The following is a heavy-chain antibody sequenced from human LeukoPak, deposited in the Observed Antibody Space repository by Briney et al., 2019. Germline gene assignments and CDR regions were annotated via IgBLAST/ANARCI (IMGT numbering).Heavy chain of an antibody. Sequence: QPGGSLRLSCAVSGFTFSSSWMHWVRHAPGKGLVWVSHIKTDGSTTAYADSVKGRFTISRDNAKNSLYLQMNSLRAEDTAVYYCARVRRPYSSIQLAGYFDYWGQGTLVTVSS. D-gene: IGHD6-13*01. CDR3: ARVRRPYSSIQLAGYFDY. J-gene: IGHJ4*02. CDR2: IKTDGSTT. CDR1: GFTFSSSW. V-gene: IGHV3-74*01.